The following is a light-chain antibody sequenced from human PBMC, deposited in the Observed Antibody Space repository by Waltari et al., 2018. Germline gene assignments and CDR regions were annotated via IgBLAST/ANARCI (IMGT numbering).Light chain of an antibody. Sequence: EIVLTQSPGTLSLSQGERATISCRASQSVSSSYLAWYQQKPRQAPRLLIYSASIRATGIPDRFSGSGSGTDFTLTISRLEPEDFAVYYCQQYGSSPLTFGGGTKVKIK. CDR3: QQYGSSPLT. J-gene: IGKJ4*01. CDR2: SAS. V-gene: IGKV3-20*01. CDR1: QSVSSSY.